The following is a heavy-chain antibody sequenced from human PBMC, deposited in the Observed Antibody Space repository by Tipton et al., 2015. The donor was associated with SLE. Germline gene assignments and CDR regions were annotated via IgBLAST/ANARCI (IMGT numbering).Heavy chain of an antibody. CDR3: ARQGYYDSSGDP. J-gene: IGHJ5*02. D-gene: IGHD3-22*01. Sequence: TLSLTCTVSGGSISSSSYYWGWIRQPTGEGLEWIGSIYYSGSTYYNPSLKSRVTISVDTSKNQFSLKLSSVTAADTAVYYCARQGYYDSSGDPWGQGTLVTVSS. V-gene: IGHV4-39*01. CDR1: GGSISSSSYY. CDR2: IYYSGST.